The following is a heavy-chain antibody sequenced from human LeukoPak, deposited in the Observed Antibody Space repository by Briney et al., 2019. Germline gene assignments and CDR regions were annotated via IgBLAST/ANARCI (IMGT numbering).Heavy chain of an antibody. CDR2: IRSKTNNYAT. CDR1: GLTFNNGW. CDR3: ASAWSDYYGMDV. Sequence: PGGSLRLSCAASGLTFNNGWMTWVRQAPGKGLEWVGRIRSKTNNYATAYAASVKGRFTFSRDDLKNTAYLQMNSLETDDTAVYYCASAWSDYYGMDVWGQGTTVTVSS. J-gene: IGHJ6*02. V-gene: IGHV3-73*01. D-gene: IGHD1-1*01.